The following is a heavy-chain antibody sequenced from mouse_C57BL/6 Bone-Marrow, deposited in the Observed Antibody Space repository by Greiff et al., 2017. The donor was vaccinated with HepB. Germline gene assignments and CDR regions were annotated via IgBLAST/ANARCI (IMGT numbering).Heavy chain of an antibody. CDR3: ARGGGYGNSDY. CDR1: GYTFTSYW. V-gene: IGHV1-52*01. D-gene: IGHD2-1*01. CDR2: IDPSDSET. J-gene: IGHJ2*01. Sequence: QVQLQQPGAELVRPGSSVKLSCKASGYTFTSYWMHWVKQRPIQGLEWIGNIDPSDSETHYNQKFKDKATLTVDKSSSTAYMQLSSLTYEDSAVYYCARGGGYGNSDYWGQGTTLTVSS.